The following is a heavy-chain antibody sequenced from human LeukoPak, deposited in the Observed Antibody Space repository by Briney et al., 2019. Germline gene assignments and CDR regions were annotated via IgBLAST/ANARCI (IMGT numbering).Heavy chain of an antibody. D-gene: IGHD6-13*01. Sequence: ASVRVSCTASGYTFNGNYLHWVRQAPGQGLEWMGWISAYNGNTNYAQKLQGRVTMTTDTSTSTAYMELRSLRSDDTAVYYCARSEYSSSWIDYWGQGTLVTVSS. V-gene: IGHV1-18*04. CDR1: GYTFNGNY. CDR2: ISAYNGNT. J-gene: IGHJ4*02. CDR3: ARSEYSSSWIDY.